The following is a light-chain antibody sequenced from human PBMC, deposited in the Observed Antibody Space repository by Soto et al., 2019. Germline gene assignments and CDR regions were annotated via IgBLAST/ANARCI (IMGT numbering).Light chain of an antibody. V-gene: IGKV1-9*01. J-gene: IGKJ1*01. Sequence: QLTQSPSSLSASVGDRVTITCRASQGIRNYLAWYQQKPGKAPKLLIYKASTLKSGVPSRFSGSGSGTEFTLTISSLQPDDFATYYCQHYNSYPEAFGQGTKVELK. CDR1: QGIRNY. CDR3: QHYNSYPEA. CDR2: KAS.